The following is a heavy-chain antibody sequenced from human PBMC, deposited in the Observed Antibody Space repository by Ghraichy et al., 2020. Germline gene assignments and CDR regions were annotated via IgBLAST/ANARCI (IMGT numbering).Heavy chain of an antibody. V-gene: IGHV1-2*06. J-gene: IGHJ3*02. CDR3: ASGPSTYNWKASQGSAFDI. Sequence: ASVKVSCKASGYTFTGYYMHWVRQAPGQGLEWMGRINPNSGGTNYAQKFQGRVTMTRDTSISTAYMELSRLRSDDTAVYYCASGPSTYNWKASQGSAFDIWGQGTMVTVSS. D-gene: IGHD1-20*01. CDR1: GYTFTGYY. CDR2: INPNSGGT.